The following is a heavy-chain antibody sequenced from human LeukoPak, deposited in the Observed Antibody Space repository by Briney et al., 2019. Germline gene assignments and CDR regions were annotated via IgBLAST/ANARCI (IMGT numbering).Heavy chain of an antibody. CDR1: GFTFNDYW. Sequence: HPGGSLRLSCAASGFTFNDYWMSWVRQAPGKGLEWVANIKQDGSAKYYVDSVKGRFTVSRDNAKNSLYLQMNSLRAEDSAVYYCARNHYGVYGRGDWFDPWGQGTLVTVSS. V-gene: IGHV3-7*01. CDR3: ARNHYGVYGRGDWFDP. J-gene: IGHJ5*02. D-gene: IGHD4-17*01. CDR2: IKQDGSAK.